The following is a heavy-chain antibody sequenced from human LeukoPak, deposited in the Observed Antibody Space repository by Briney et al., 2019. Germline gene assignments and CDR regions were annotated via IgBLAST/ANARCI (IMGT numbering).Heavy chain of an antibody. D-gene: IGHD6-13*01. CDR3: AKHLSSSSRYYYDS. V-gene: IGHV3-23*01. Sequence: GGSLRLSCAASGFTFSSYWMSWVRQAPGKGLEWVSTIIGSGESTYYADSVKGRFTISRDNSKNTLYLQVNSLRVEDTGFYYCAKHLSSSSRYYYDSWGQGTLVTVSS. J-gene: IGHJ4*02. CDR1: GFTFSSYW. CDR2: IIGSGEST.